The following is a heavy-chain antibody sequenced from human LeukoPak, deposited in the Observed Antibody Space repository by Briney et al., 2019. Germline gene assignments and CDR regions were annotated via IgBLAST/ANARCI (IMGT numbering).Heavy chain of an antibody. J-gene: IGHJ6*02. CDR3: AASGYSYGYYYYGMDV. CDR1: GGSISSYY. CDR2: IYYSGST. D-gene: IGHD5-18*01. Sequence: SETLSLTCTVSGGSISSYYWSWIRQPPGTGLEWIGYIYYSGSTNYNPSLKSRVTISVDTSKNQFSLKLSSVTAADTAVYYCAASGYSYGYYYYGMDVWGQGTTVTVSS. V-gene: IGHV4-59*08.